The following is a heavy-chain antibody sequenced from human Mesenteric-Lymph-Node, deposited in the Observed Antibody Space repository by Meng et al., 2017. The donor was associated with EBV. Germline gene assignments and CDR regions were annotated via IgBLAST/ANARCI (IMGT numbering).Heavy chain of an antibody. V-gene: IGHV3-30*18. D-gene: IGHD7-27*01. Sequence: QVQLVESGGGVVQPGRSLRLSRAASGFIFSRSGMHWVRQAPDKGLEWVAVISHDGIYTSYADSVRGRFTISRDSSRHTLFLQMKSLTTQDTAVYYCVKEGAGEQLGLGDSWGQGTLVTVSS. CDR2: ISHDGIYT. CDR3: VKEGAGEQLGLGDS. J-gene: IGHJ4*02. CDR1: GFIFSRSG.